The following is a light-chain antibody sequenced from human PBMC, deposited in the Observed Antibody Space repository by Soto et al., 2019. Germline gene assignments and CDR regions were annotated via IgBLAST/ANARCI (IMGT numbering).Light chain of an antibody. J-gene: IGLJ1*01. CDR1: SSDVGGYHY. V-gene: IGLV2-14*01. CDR2: EVS. CDR3: SSYTSSSTLV. Sequence: QSVLTQPASVSGSPGQSMTISCTGSSSDVGGYHYVSWYQQHPGKAPKLIIYEVSDRPSGVSNRFSGSKSANTASLTISGLQAEDEADYYCSSYTSSSTLVFGTGTKLTVL.